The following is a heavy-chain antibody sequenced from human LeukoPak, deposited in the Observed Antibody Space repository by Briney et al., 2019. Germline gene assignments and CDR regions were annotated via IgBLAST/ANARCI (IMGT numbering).Heavy chain of an antibody. CDR1: GYTFTSYG. CDR3: ARESMITFGGDTFDP. V-gene: IGHV1-18*04. D-gene: IGHD3-16*01. Sequence: ASVKVSCKASGYTFTSYGISWVRQAPGQGLAWMGWISAYNGNTNYAQKLQGRVTMTTDTSTSTAYMELRSLRSDDTAVYYCARESMITFGGDTFDPWGQGTLVTVSS. CDR2: ISAYNGNT. J-gene: IGHJ5*02.